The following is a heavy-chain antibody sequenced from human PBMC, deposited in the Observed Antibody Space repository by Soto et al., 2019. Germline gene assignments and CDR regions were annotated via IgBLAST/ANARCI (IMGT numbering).Heavy chain of an antibody. CDR2: IYHSGST. CDR3: ARVSGSYYYGMDV. J-gene: IGHJ6*02. D-gene: IGHD1-26*01. V-gene: IGHV4-4*02. CDR1: GGSISSSNW. Sequence: QVQLQESGPGLVKPSGTLSLTCVVSGGSISSSNWWSWVRQPPGKGLEWIGEIYHSGSTNYNPLLKGRVTISVDKAKDQFSLKLSSVTAADTAVYYCARVSGSYYYGMDVWGQGTTVTVSS.